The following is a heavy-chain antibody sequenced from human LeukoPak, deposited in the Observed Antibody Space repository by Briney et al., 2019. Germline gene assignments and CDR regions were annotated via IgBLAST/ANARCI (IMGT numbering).Heavy chain of an antibody. V-gene: IGHV3-7*03. D-gene: IGHD5/OR15-5a*01. CDR2: IKQDGSEK. CDR3: ARGPIYYSTYLFDP. J-gene: IGHJ5*02. Sequence: GGSLRLSCAASGFTFSSYWMSCVRQAPGKGLEWVANIKQDGSEKYYVDSVKGRFTISRDNAKNSLYLQMNSLRAEDTAVYYCARGPIYYSTYLFDPRGQGTLVTVSS. CDR1: GFTFSSYW.